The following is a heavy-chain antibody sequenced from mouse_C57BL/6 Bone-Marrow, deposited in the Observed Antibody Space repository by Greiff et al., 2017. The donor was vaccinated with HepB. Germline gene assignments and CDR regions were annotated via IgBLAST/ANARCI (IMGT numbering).Heavy chain of an antibody. V-gene: IGHV1-15*01. J-gene: IGHJ1*03. Sequence: QVQLQQSGAELVRPGASVTLSCKASGYTFTDYEMHWVKQTPVHGLEWIGAIDPETGGTAYNQKFKGKAILTADKSSSTAYMELRSLTSEDSAVYYCTKGMPWYFDVWGTGTTVTVSS. CDR3: TKGMPWYFDV. CDR2: IDPETGGT. CDR1: GYTFTDYE.